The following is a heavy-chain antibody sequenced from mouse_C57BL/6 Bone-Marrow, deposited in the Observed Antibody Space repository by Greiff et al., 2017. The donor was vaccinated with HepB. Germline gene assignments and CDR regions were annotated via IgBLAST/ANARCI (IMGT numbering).Heavy chain of an antibody. CDR2: ISSGGSYT. J-gene: IGHJ4*01. CDR3: ARQGYDYDNYAMDY. Sequence: EVKLMESGGDLVKPGGSLKLSCAASGFTFSSYGMSWVRQTPDKRLEWVATISSGGSYTYYPDSVKGRFTISRDNAKNTLYLQMSSLKSEDTAMYYCARQGYDYDNYAMDYWGQGTSVIVSS. V-gene: IGHV5-6*01. D-gene: IGHD2-4*01. CDR1: GFTFSSYG.